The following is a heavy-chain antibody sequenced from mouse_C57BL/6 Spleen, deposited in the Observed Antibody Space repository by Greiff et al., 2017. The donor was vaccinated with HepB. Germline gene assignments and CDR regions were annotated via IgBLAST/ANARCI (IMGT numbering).Heavy chain of an antibody. CDR1: GYAFSSSW. J-gene: IGHJ2*01. CDR3: ARMITTVVATDY. D-gene: IGHD1-1*01. V-gene: IGHV1-82*01. CDR2: IYPGDGDT. Sequence: VQLQQSGPELVKPGASVKISCKASGYAFSSSWMNWVKQRPGKGLEWIGRIYPGDGDTNYNGKFKGKATLTADKSSSTAYMQRSSLTSEDSAVYFCARMITTVVATDYWGQGTTLTVSS.